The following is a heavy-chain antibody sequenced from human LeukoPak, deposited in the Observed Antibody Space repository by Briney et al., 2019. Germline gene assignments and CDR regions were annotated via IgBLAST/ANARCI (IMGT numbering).Heavy chain of an antibody. CDR3: ARDLRITMVRGKSPREDY. CDR1: GGSISSGDYY. D-gene: IGHD3-10*01. Sequence: SQTLSLTCTVSGGSISSGDYYWSWIRQPPGKGLEWIGYIYYRGSTYYNPSLKSRVTISVDTSKNQFSLKLSSVTAADTAVYYCARDLRITMVRGKSPREDYWGQGTLVTISS. J-gene: IGHJ4*02. CDR2: IYYRGST. V-gene: IGHV4-30-4*01.